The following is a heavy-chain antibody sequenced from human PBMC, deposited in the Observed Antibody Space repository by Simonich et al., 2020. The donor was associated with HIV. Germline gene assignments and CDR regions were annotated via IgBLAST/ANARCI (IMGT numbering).Heavy chain of an antibody. D-gene: IGHD6-19*01. CDR3: ARGRPPGFSNGWYHFDF. CDR1: GGSLSGYY. J-gene: IGHJ4*02. CDR2: VNHRGST. Sequence: VQLQQWGAGLLKPSETLSLTCAVYGGSLSGYYWCWIRQPPRKGLEWIGEVNHRGSTKNRGPLKSRVTISVETARNQFSRKLSSVTAADTAIYYCARGRPPGFSNGWYHFDFWGQGTLVTVSP. V-gene: IGHV4-34*01.